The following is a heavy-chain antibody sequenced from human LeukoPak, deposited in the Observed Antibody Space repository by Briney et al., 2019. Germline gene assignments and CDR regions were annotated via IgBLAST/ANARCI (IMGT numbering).Heavy chain of an antibody. CDR1: GFTFNSCA. CDR3: ARLSGGTLRWFDP. V-gene: IGHV4-39*01. Sequence: AGGSLRLSCAASGFTFNSCAMTWVRQAPGKGLEWIGSIYYSGSTYYNPSLKSRVTISVDTSKNQFSLKLSSVTAADTAVYYCARLSGGTLRWFDPWGQGTLVTVSS. J-gene: IGHJ5*02. D-gene: IGHD4/OR15-4a*01. CDR2: IYYSGST.